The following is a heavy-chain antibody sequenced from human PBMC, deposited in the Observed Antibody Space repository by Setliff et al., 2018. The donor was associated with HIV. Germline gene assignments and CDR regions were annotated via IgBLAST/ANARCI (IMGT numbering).Heavy chain of an antibody. D-gene: IGHD3-22*01. CDR2: IYTDGST. V-gene: IGHV4-4*07. Sequence: PSETLSLTCTVSGGSISGYFWTWIRQPAGKGLEWIGHIYTDGSTNYNPSFRSRVTISVDSSKNQSSLKLSSVTAAATAVYYCARVGYYYDSSGYYVSTGRAAFDIWGQGTMVTVSS. CDR1: GGSISGYF. CDR3: ARVGYYYDSSGYYVSTGRAAFDI. J-gene: IGHJ3*02.